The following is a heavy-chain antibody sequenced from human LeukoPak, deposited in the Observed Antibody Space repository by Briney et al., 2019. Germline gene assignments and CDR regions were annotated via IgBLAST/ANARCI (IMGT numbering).Heavy chain of an antibody. D-gene: IGHD6-6*01. CDR2: IYYSGST. CDR3: AEYSSSSSNWFDP. Sequence: SETLSLTCTVSGGSISSGSYYWSWIRQPAGKGLEWIGYIYYSGSTYYNPSLKSRVTISVDTSKNQFSLKLSSVTAADTAVYYCAEYSSSSSNWFDPWGQGTLVTVSS. J-gene: IGHJ5*02. CDR1: GGSISSGSYY. V-gene: IGHV4-30-4*08.